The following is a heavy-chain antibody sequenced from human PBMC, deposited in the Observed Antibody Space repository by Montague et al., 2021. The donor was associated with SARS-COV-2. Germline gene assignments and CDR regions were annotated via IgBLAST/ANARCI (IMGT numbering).Heavy chain of an antibody. J-gene: IGHJ2*01. Sequence: PALVKPTQTLTLTCTFSGFSLDTGGESVGWIRQPPGKALEWLAVIYWYDEGRYGPSLKSRLTIRKGTSKNQVVLTMTNMDPVDTATYFCGRIIQRGTPNWYLDFWGRGTLVTVSS. CDR2: IYWYDEG. D-gene: IGHD5-18*01. CDR1: GFSLDTGGES. V-gene: IGHV2-5*05. CDR3: GRIIQRGTPNWYLDF.